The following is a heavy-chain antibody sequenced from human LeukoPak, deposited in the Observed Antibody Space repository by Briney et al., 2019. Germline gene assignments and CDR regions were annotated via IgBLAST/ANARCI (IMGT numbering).Heavy chain of an antibody. CDR1: GYTFTSYG. D-gene: IGHD3-3*01. CDR2: ISAYNGNT. V-gene: IGHV1-18*01. Sequence: ASVKVSCKASGYTFTSYGISWVRQAPGQGLEWMGWISAYNGNTNYAQKLQGRVTMTTDTSTSTAYMELRSLRSDDTAVYYCARASEITIFGVVLTNWFDPWGQGTLVTVSS. J-gene: IGHJ5*02. CDR3: ARASEITIFGVVLTNWFDP.